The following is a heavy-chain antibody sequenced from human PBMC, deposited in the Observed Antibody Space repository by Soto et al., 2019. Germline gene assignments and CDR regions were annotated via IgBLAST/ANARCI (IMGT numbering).Heavy chain of an antibody. CDR1: RGTFSSYA. V-gene: IGHV1-69*01. Sequence: QVQLVQSGAEVKKPGSSVKVSCKASRGTFSSYAISWVRQAPGQGLEWMGGIIPIFGTANYAQKFQGRVTITADESTSTDYMELSSLRAEDTAVYYCARNRIHDILTGYLDNYYYYGMDVWGQGTTVTVSS. D-gene: IGHD3-9*01. CDR3: ARNRIHDILTGYLDNYYYYGMDV. CDR2: IIPIFGTA. J-gene: IGHJ6*02.